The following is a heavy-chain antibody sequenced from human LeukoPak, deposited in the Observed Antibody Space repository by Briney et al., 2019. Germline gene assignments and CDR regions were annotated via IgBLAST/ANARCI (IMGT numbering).Heavy chain of an antibody. CDR1: GGSISSGGYY. J-gene: IGHJ4*02. Sequence: SETLSLTCTVSGGSISSGGYYWSWIRQHLGKGLEWIGYIYYSGSTYYNPSLKSRVIISVDTSKNQFSLKLSSVTAADMAVYYCARVNSSGYYPFDYWGQGTLVTVSS. V-gene: IGHV4-31*03. D-gene: IGHD3-22*01. CDR2: IYYSGST. CDR3: ARVNSSGYYPFDY.